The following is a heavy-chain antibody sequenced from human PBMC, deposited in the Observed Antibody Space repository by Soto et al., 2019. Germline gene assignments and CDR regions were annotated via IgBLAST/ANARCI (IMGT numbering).Heavy chain of an antibody. CDR3: AGTKYSSSWYRQYNWFDP. CDR1: GYIFTSYW. CDR2: IDPSDSYT. V-gene: IGHV5-10-1*01. J-gene: IGHJ5*02. D-gene: IGHD6-13*01. Sequence: PGESLKISCNGSGYIFTSYWISWVRQMPGKGLEWMGRIDPSDSYTDYSPSFQGHVTISADKSISTAYLQWSSLKASDTAMYYCAGTKYSSSWYRQYNWFDPWGQGTLVTVSS.